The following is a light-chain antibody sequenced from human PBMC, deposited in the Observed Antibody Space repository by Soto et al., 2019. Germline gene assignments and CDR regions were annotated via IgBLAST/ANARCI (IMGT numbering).Light chain of an antibody. CDR3: QQYKVYPYT. CDR1: QSINGR. CDR2: DVS. Sequence: DIQMTQSPSTLSASIGDRVTITCRASQSINGRLAWYQQKPGRPPKLLIYDVSSLESGVPSRFSGSGSGTDFNLTISSLRPDDFATFYCQQYKVYPYTFGQGTRLDIQ. J-gene: IGKJ2*01. V-gene: IGKV1-5*01.